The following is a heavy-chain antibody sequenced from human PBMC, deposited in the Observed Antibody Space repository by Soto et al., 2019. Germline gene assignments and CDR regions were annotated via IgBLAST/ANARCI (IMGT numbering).Heavy chain of an antibody. Sequence: PSETLSLTGTVSGDSINSADYYWRWLRQPPGKGLEWIGYIYYSRSDYYNPSLGRRATITIDTSRNQFSLNLMSVTAADTAVYYCARVVQFYDSSGYSFYYFDYWGQGALVTVSS. CDR1: GDSINSADYY. CDR3: ARVVQFYDSSGYSFYYFDY. V-gene: IGHV4-30-4*01. CDR2: IYYSRSD. D-gene: IGHD3-22*01. J-gene: IGHJ4*02.